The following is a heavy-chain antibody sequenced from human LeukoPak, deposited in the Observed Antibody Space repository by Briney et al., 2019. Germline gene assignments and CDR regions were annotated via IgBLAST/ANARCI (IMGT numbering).Heavy chain of an antibody. D-gene: IGHD6-13*01. V-gene: IGHV3-21*01. CDR2: ISSSSSYI. CDR3: ARELAIAAADPVRNDY. J-gene: IGHJ4*02. CDR1: GFTFSSYS. Sequence: GGSLRLSCAASGFTFSSYSMNWVRQAPGKGLEWVSSISSSSSYIYYADSVKGRFTISRDNAKNSLYLQMNGLRAEDTAVYYCARELAIAAADPVRNDYWGQGTLVTVSS.